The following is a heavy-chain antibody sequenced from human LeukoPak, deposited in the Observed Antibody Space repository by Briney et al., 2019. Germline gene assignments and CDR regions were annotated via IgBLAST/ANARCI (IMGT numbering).Heavy chain of an antibody. D-gene: IGHD4-17*01. CDR2: ISWNSGSI. CDR1: GFTFYDYA. J-gene: IGHJ5*02. CDR3: AKDPGDPTTVTPNWFDP. Sequence: SLRLSCAASGFTFYDYAMHWVRQAPGKGLEWVSGISWNSGSIGYADSVKGRFTISRDNAKNSLYLQMNSLRAEDTALYYCAKDPGDPTTVTPNWFDPWGQGTLVTVSS. V-gene: IGHV3-9*01.